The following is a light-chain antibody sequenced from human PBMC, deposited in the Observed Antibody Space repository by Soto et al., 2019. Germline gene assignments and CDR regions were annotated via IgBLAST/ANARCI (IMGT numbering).Light chain of an antibody. CDR1: KLGDKY. CDR3: QAWDSSIVV. Sequence: SSELTQPPSVSVSPGQTASITCSGDKLGDKYACWYQQKPGQSPVLVIYQDSKWPSGIPERFSGSNSGNTATLTISGTQAMDEADYYCQAWDSSIVVFGGGTKLTVL. CDR2: QDS. J-gene: IGLJ2*01. V-gene: IGLV3-1*01.